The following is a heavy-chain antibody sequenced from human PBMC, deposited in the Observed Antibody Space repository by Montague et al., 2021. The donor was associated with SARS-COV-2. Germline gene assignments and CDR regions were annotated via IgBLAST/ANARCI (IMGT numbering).Heavy chain of an antibody. V-gene: IGHV4-59*11. CDR1: AGSISGHY. D-gene: IGHD3-10*01. CDR3: ARAVSVRKTVSWFDP. CDR2: IDYSGGA. J-gene: IGHJ5*02. Sequence: SETLSLTCSVSAGSISGHYLSWIRQPPGKGLEWIANIDYSGGALXXPSXXXRVTMSVDMSNNQFSLNLTSVTPADTAVYYCARAVSVRKTVSWFDPWGQGALVTVSS.